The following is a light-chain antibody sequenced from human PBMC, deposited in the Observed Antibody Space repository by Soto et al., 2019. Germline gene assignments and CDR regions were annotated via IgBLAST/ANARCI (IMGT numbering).Light chain of an antibody. J-gene: IGLJ1*01. CDR3: SAYSDIDTKV. V-gene: IGLV2-14*03. Sequence: QSALTQPASVSGSPGQSITISCGGTSXDVGAYIYVSWYQQFPGKAPKLILYEVNNRPSGVSNRFSGSKSGTTASLTISGLQPEDEADYYCSAYSDIDTKVFGTGTNVTVL. CDR2: EVN. CDR1: SXDVGAYIY.